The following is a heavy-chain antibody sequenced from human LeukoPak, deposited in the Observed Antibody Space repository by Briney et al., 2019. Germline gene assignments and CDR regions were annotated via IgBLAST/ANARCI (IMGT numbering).Heavy chain of an antibody. Sequence: ASVKVSCKASGYTFTSYYMHWVRQAPGQGLEWMGIINPSGGSTSYARKFQGRVTMTRDTSTSTVYMELSSLRSEDTAVYYCARVGAPIVVVTATSKNPPDYWGQGTLVTVSS. CDR3: ARVGAPIVVVTATSKNPPDY. CDR2: INPSGGST. CDR1: GYTFTSYY. D-gene: IGHD2-21*02. J-gene: IGHJ4*02. V-gene: IGHV1-46*01.